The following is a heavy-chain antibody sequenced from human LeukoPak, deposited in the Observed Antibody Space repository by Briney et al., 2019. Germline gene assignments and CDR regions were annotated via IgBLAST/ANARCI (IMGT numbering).Heavy chain of an antibody. J-gene: IGHJ6*02. V-gene: IGHV1-2*02. CDR3: ARLLGYCSGGRCYGMDV. D-gene: IGHD2-15*01. CDR1: GYTFTGYY. CDR2: INPNSGGT. Sequence: GASVKVSCKASGYTFTGYYMHWVRQAPGQGLEWMGWINPNSGGTHYAQKFQGRVTMTGDTSISTAYMELSRLRSDDTAVYYCARLLGYCSGGRCYGMDVWGQGTTVTVSS.